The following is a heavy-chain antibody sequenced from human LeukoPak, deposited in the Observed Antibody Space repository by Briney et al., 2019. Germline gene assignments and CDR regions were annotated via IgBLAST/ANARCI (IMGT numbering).Heavy chain of an antibody. J-gene: IGHJ4*02. V-gene: IGHV4-59*08. Sequence: PSETLSLTCTVSGGSISTYYWSWIRQPPGKGLEWIGYISYSGSTNYNPSLKSRVTISLDTSKNQFALKRSSVTAADTAVYYCARSIIGTRSKFDYWGQGTLVTASS. CDR1: GGSISTYY. D-gene: IGHD1/OR15-1a*01. CDR2: ISYSGST. CDR3: ARSIIGTRSKFDY.